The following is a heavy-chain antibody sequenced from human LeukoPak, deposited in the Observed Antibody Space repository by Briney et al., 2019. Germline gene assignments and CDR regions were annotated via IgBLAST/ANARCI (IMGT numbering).Heavy chain of an antibody. CDR2: IYYSGST. CDR1: GGSISSGGYY. J-gene: IGHJ4*02. D-gene: IGHD6-19*01. CDR3: ARNGHSSGWYYFDY. V-gene: IGHV4-31*03. Sequence: PSETLSLTCTVSGGSISSGGYYWSWIRQHPGKGLEWIGYIYYSGSTYYNPSLKSRVTISVDTSKNQFSLKLSSVTAADTAVYYCARNGHSSGWYYFDYWGQGTLVTVSS.